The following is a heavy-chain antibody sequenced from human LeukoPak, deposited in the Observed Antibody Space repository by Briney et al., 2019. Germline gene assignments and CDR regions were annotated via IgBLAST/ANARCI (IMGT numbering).Heavy chain of an antibody. J-gene: IGHJ4*02. D-gene: IGHD1-7*01. CDR2: IIPIFGIA. Sequence: SVKVSCKASGGTFSSYAISWVRQAPGQGLEWMGRIIPIFGIASYAQKFQGRVTITADKSTSTAYMELSSLRSEDTAVYYCARDSLMRYNWNYVAEFDYWGQGTLVTVSS. CDR1: GGTFSSYA. CDR3: ARDSLMRYNWNYVAEFDY. V-gene: IGHV1-69*04.